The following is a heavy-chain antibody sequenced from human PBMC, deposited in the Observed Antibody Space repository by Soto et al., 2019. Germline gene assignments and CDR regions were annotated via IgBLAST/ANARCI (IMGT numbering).Heavy chain of an antibody. CDR1: GFTFSTYA. Sequence: EVQLLESGGGLVQPGGSLRLSCAASGFTFSTYAMTWVRQAPGKGLEWVSGISGSAGSTYYADSVKGRFTISRDNSKNTLYLQMNSLRAEDTAVYYCAKTAWCRVSAGLDKYYFDYWGQGTLVTVSS. CDR3: AKTAWCRVSAGLDKYYFDY. J-gene: IGHJ4*02. D-gene: IGHD2-2*01. CDR2: ISGSAGST. V-gene: IGHV3-23*01.